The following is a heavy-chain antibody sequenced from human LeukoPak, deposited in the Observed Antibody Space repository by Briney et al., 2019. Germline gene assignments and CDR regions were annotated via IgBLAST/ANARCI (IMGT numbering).Heavy chain of an antibody. CDR2: IYSGGST. Sequence: PGGSLRLSCAASGFTVSSNYMSWVRQARGKGLEGVSVIYSGGSTYYAVSVKGRFNISRDNSKNTLYLQMHSLSAEHTAVYYCANDGAYYDSRSDAFDIWGEGTMVTVSS. CDR1: GFTVSSNY. J-gene: IGHJ3*02. V-gene: IGHV3-53*01. CDR3: ANDGAYYDSRSDAFDI. D-gene: IGHD3-22*01.